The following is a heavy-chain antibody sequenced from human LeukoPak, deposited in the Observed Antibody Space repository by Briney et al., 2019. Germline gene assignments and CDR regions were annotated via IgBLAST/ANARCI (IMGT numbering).Heavy chain of an antibody. D-gene: IGHD6-13*01. J-gene: IGHJ3*02. V-gene: IGHV1-2*02. Sequence: ASVKVSCKASGYTFTSYYMHWVRQAPGQGLEWMGWINPNSGGTNYAQKFQGRVTMTRDTSISTAYMELSRLRSEDTAVYYCARDWYKRYSSSWYMVDAFDIWGQGTMVTVSS. CDR2: INPNSGGT. CDR3: ARDWYKRYSSSWYMVDAFDI. CDR1: GYTFTSYY.